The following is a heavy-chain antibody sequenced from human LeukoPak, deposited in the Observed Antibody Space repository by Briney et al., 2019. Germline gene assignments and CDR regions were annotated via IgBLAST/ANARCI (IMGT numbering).Heavy chain of an antibody. CDR2: ISYSGST. CDR1: GGSISSYY. D-gene: IGHD3-10*01. J-gene: IGHJ4*02. V-gene: IGHV4-59*01. CDR3: ARGRLGGSGSYYNVLDY. Sequence: SEALSLTCTVSGGSISSYYWSWIRQPPGKGLEWIGYISYSGSTNYNPSLKSRVTISVDTSRNQFSLKLSSVTAADTAVYYCARGRLGGSGSYYNVLDYWGQGTLVTVSS.